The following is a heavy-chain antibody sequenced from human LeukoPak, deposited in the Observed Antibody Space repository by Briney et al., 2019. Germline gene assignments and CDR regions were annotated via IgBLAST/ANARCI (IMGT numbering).Heavy chain of an antibody. CDR3: ARDFLTTA. Sequence: TGGSLRLSCTTSGFAFSRSAMTWVRQAPGKGLEWVSYVSGGDTTIFHSDSVKGRFTISRDSAKSTLYLHMNSLRDEDTAVYYCARDFLTTAWGQGTLVTVSS. J-gene: IGHJ5*02. CDR1: GFAFSRSA. V-gene: IGHV3-48*02. D-gene: IGHD3-22*01. CDR2: VSGGDTTI.